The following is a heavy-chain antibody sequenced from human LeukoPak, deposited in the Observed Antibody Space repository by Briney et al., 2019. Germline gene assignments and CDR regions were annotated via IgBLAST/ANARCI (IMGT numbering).Heavy chain of an antibody. CDR1: GDSISSNSYH. V-gene: IGHV4-39*01. CDR2: IYYSGST. D-gene: IGHD6-13*01. J-gene: IGHJ4*02. Sequence: AETLSLTCTVSGDSISSNSYHWGWIRQPPGKGLEWIGNIYYSGSTYSNPSLKSRVTISVDTSKNQFSLKLSSVTAADTAVYYCARHEVSSSWPPFDYWGQGTLVTVSS. CDR3: ARHEVSSSWPPFDY.